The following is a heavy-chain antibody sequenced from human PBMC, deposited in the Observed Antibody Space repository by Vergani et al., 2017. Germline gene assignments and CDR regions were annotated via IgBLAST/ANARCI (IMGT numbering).Heavy chain of an antibody. CDR1: GFKFSDHY. V-gene: IGHV3-11*04. D-gene: IGHD6-13*01. J-gene: IGHJ6*04. CDR3: AKNPGISTTRHYYARDV. Sequence: LEESGGGSVKPGGSLRLSCAASGFKFSDHYMSWIRQAPGKGLEWVSHISPGASTVSYTDSVTGRFTVSRDNDNNSLTLDMTTLGVEDTAVYYGAKNPGISTTRHYYARDVWGEGSTVTVSS. CDR2: ISPGASTV.